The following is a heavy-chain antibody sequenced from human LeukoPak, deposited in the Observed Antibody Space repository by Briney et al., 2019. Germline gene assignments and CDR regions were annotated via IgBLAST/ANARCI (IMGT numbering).Heavy chain of an antibody. J-gene: IGHJ5*02. Sequence: GASVKVSCKASGGTFSSYAISWVRQAPGQGLEWMGGIIPIFGTANYAQKFQGRVTITTDESTSTAYMELSSLRSEDTAVYYCARAGYSYNWFDPWGQGTLVTVSS. CDR1: GGTFSSYA. CDR3: ARAGYSYNWFDP. D-gene: IGHD5-18*01. V-gene: IGHV1-69*05. CDR2: IIPIFGTA.